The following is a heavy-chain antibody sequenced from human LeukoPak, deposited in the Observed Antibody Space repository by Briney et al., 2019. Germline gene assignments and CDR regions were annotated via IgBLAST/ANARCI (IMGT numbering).Heavy chain of an antibody. V-gene: IGHV1-2*02. Sequence: ASVKVSCKASGYTFTGYYIHWMRQAPGQGLEWMGGINPNSGGTTYAQKFQGRVSVTRDTSIITAYMELSWLTSDDAAVYYCARVFRSITARLDFDYWGQGTLVTVSS. D-gene: IGHD6-6*01. CDR1: GYTFTGYY. CDR3: ARVFRSITARLDFDY. J-gene: IGHJ4*02. CDR2: INPNSGGT.